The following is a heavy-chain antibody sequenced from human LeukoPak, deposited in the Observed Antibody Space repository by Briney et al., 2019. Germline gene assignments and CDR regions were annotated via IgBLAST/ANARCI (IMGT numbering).Heavy chain of an antibody. J-gene: IGHJ4*02. CDR1: GYTFTGYY. Sequence: ASVKVSCKTSGYTFTGYYIHWVRQATGQGLEWMGWMNPNSGNTNYAQKLQGRVTMTTDTSTSTAYMELRSLRSDDTAVYYCARDDYVWGSYRDPLYYFDYWDQGTLVTVSS. CDR2: MNPNSGNT. D-gene: IGHD3-16*02. V-gene: IGHV1-18*04. CDR3: ARDDYVWGSYRDPLYYFDY.